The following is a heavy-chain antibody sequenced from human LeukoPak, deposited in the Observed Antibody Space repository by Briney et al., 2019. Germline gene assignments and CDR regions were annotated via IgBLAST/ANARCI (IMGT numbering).Heavy chain of an antibody. D-gene: IGHD2-8*02. Sequence: AGGSLRLSCAASGFSLSSAWMNWVRQAPGKGLEWVGRMKNKAGGGTTDHAAPVKGRFTISRDDSSNMFYLQMNGLKTEDTAVYYCTVNQESTAWGQGTLVTVSS. J-gene: IGHJ5*02. V-gene: IGHV3-15*07. CDR1: GFSLSSAW. CDR3: TVNQESTA. CDR2: MKNKAGGGTT.